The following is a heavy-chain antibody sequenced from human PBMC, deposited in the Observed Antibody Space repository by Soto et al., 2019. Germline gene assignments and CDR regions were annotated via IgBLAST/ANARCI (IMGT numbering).Heavy chain of an antibody. CDR2: MNPNSGNT. D-gene: IGHD6-13*01. CDR1: GYTFTSYD. V-gene: IGHV1-8*01. Sequence: ASVKVSCKASGYTFTSYDINWVRQATGQGLEWMGWMNPNSGNTGYAQKFQGRVTMTRNTSISTAYMELSSLRSEDTAVYYCASAFPGIAAAGRGGWFDPWGQGTLVTVSS. J-gene: IGHJ5*02. CDR3: ASAFPGIAAAGRGGWFDP.